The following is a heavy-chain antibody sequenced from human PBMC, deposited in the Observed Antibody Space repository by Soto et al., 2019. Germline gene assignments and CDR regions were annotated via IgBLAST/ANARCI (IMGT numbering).Heavy chain of an antibody. J-gene: IGHJ6*02. Sequence: QVQLVRSGAEVKKPGSSVKVSCKASGGTFSSYAISWVRQAPGQGLEWMGGIIPIFGTANYAQKFQGRVTITADESTSTAYMELSSLRSEDTAVYYCARRYCSGGSCRQYYYYGMDVWGQGTTVTVSS. V-gene: IGHV1-69*01. CDR1: GGTFSSYA. CDR3: ARRYCSGGSCRQYYYYGMDV. CDR2: IIPIFGTA. D-gene: IGHD2-15*01.